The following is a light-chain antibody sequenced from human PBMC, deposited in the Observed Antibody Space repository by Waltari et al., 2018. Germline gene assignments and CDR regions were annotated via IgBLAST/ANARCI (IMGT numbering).Light chain of an antibody. CDR1: KSNIEGNP. J-gene: IGLJ3*02. Sequence: QSVVTQPPSTSGTPGQTVTISCSGSKSNIEGNPGAWYQQVTGAAPKLLIYHNDQRPSGVPDRFSGSKSGTSASLAISGLQSEDEATYYCAVWDDSLNGRVFGGGTKVTVL. CDR3: AVWDDSLNGRV. V-gene: IGLV1-44*01. CDR2: HND.